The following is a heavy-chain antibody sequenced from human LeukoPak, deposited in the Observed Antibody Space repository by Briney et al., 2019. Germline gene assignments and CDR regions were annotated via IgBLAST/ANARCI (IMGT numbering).Heavy chain of an antibody. CDR3: VRDNYGGILDF. CDR2: IYDDGSST. D-gene: IGHD2-21*01. CDR1: GFTFSNYW. V-gene: IGHV3-74*01. Sequence: QSGGSLRLSCAASGFTFSNYWMHWVRQAPGKGLVWVSRIYDDGSSTGYADSVKGRFTISRDNAKNTVSLQMNTLRADDTAVYYCVRDNYGGILDFWGQGTLVTVSS. J-gene: IGHJ4*02.